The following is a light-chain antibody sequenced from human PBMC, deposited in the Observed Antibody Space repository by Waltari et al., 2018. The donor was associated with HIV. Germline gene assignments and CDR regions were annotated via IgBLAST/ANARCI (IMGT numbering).Light chain of an antibody. Sequence: AVTQPASVSGLPGQSTTMSCTGAESDFGLYNFVSWYQQPSGKPPKLILYDVDSRASGVSDRFSGSMSDNTASLTISGLRAEDDAHYYCASFTGDNTVMFGGGTEVTVL. J-gene: IGLJ3*02. CDR1: ESDFGLYNF. CDR3: ASFTGDNTVM. CDR2: DVD. V-gene: IGLV2-14*03.